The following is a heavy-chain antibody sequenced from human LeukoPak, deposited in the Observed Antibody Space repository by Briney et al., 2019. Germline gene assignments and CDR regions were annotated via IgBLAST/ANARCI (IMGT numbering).Heavy chain of an antibody. V-gene: IGHV3-30*03. CDR3: AREGYYGSGSPPSLYFDY. CDR2: TSSDLNVK. D-gene: IGHD3-10*01. CDR1: GFTFSSYS. J-gene: IGHJ4*02. Sequence: GGSLRLSCAASGFTFSSYSMNWVRQAPGKGLEWVAVTSSDLNVKLYADSVKGRFTISRDNSRSTLYLQMNSLRPEDTAIYYCAREGYYGSGSPPSLYFDYWGQGTLVTVSS.